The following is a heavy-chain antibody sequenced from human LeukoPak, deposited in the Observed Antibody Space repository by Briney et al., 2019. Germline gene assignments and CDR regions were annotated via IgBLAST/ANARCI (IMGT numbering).Heavy chain of an antibody. Sequence: PSETLSLTCAVYGGSFSGYYWSWIRQPPGKGLEWIGEINHSGSTNYNPSLKSRVTISVDTSKNQFSLKLSSVTAADTAVYYCARGPSTFDILTGYYYPAYWGQGTLVTVSS. CDR2: INHSGST. CDR1: GGSFSGYY. J-gene: IGHJ4*02. CDR3: ARGPSTFDILTGYYYPAY. V-gene: IGHV4-34*01. D-gene: IGHD3-9*01.